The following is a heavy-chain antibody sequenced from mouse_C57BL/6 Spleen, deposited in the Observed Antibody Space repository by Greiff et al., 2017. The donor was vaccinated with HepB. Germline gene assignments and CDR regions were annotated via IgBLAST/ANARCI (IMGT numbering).Heavy chain of an antibody. CDR1: GYTFTSYW. V-gene: IGHV1-69*01. CDR3: ARGGTVVATDY. Sequence: QVQLQQPGAELVMPGASVKLSCKASGYTFTSYWMHWVKQRPGQGLEWIGEIDPSDSYTNYNQKFKGKSTLTVDKSSSTAYMQLSSLTSEDSAVCYCARGGTVVATDYWGQGTTLTVSS. J-gene: IGHJ2*01. D-gene: IGHD1-1*01. CDR2: IDPSDSYT.